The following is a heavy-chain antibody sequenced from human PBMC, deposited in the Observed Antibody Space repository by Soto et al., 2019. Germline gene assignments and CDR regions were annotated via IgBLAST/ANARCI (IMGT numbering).Heavy chain of an antibody. D-gene: IGHD2-15*01. V-gene: IGHV1-2*02. CDR1: GYTFTGYY. CDR2: INPNSGGT. Sequence: GASVKVSCKASGYTFTGYYMHWVLQAPGQGLEWMGWINPNSGGTNYAQKFQGRVTMTRDTSISTAYMELSRLRSDDTAVYYCARDPWVAGDAFDIWGQGTMVTVS. J-gene: IGHJ3*02. CDR3: ARDPWVAGDAFDI.